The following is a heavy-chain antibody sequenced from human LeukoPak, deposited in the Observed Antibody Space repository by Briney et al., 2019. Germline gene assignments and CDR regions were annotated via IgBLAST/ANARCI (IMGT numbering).Heavy chain of an antibody. CDR2: INIDGNTS. Sequence: GGSLGLSCAASGFTFSSYWMHWVRQAPGKGLVWVSRINIDGNTSNYADSVKGRFTISRDNAKNAVYLQMNSLRVEDTAVYYCARASALATPPFAYWGQGTLVTVSS. J-gene: IGHJ4*02. V-gene: IGHV3-74*01. D-gene: IGHD5-12*01. CDR3: ARASALATPPFAY. CDR1: GFTFSSYW.